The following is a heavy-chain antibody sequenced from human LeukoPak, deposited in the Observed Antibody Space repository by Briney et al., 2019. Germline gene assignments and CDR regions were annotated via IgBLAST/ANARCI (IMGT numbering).Heavy chain of an antibody. J-gene: IGHJ4*02. D-gene: IGHD4/OR15-4a*01. CDR2: VSGSGNEI. V-gene: IGHV3-48*03. CDR3: ATKVPGSSHFSS. Sequence: GGSLRLSCAASGFTFHDFEMNWVRQAPGKGLECVSYVSGSGNEIHYGDSVKGRFTISRDNAKSSLYLQMNSLRAEDTAIYYCATKVPGSSHFSSWGQGTLVTVSS. CDR1: GFTFHDFE.